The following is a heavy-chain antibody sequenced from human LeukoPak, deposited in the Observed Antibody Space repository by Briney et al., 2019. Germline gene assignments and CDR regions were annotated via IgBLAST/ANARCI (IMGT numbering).Heavy chain of an antibody. J-gene: IGHJ6*02. CDR3: ATDYYDGSGNYYYYGMDV. CDR2: FDPEDGET. V-gene: IGHV1-24*01. Sequence: ASVKVSCKVSGYTLTELSMHWVRQAPGKGLEWMGGFDPEDGETIYAQKFQGRVTMTEDTSTDTAYMELSSLRSEDTAVYYCATDYYDGSGNYYYYGMDVWGQGTTVTVSS. CDR1: GYTLTELS. D-gene: IGHD3-22*01.